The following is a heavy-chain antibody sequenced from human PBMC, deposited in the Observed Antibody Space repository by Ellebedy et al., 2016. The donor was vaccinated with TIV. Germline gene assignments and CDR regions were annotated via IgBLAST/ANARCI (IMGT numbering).Heavy chain of an antibody. CDR3: AWSRGSGNYDPSFDY. V-gene: IGHV3-23*01. CDR2: IGGSGGDT. D-gene: IGHD3-10*01. Sequence: GESLKISXAASGFTFRSYAMTWVRQAPGKGLEWVSVIGGSGGDTYYIDSVKGRFTISRDNSKNTLYLQMNSLRVEDTALYYCAWSRGSGNYDPSFDYWGQGTLVTVSS. CDR1: GFTFRSYA. J-gene: IGHJ4*02.